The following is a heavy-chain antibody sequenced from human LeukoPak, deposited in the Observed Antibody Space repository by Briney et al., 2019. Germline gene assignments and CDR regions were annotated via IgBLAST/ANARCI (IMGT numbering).Heavy chain of an antibody. CDR1: GYTFTGSY. J-gene: IGHJ4*02. CDR2: INPNSGGT. CDR3: ARDLYYYDSSGYYLY. V-gene: IGHV1-2*02. D-gene: IGHD3-22*01. Sequence: ASVKVSCKASGYTFTGSYMHWVRQAPGQGLEWMGWINPNSGGTNYAQKFQGRVTMTRDTSISTAYMELSRLRSDDTAVYYCARDLYYYDSSGYYLYWGQGTLVTVSS.